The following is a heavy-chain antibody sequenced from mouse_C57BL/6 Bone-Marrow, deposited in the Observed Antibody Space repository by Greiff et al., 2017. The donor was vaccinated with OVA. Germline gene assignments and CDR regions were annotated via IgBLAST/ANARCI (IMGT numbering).Heavy chain of an antibody. CDR3: ARSHYYGKAWFAY. V-gene: IGHV1-64*01. CDR2: IHPNSGST. Sequence: QVQLQQPGAELVKPGASVKLSCKASGYTFTSYWMHWVKQRPGQGLEWIGMIHPNSGSTNYNEKFKSKATLTVDKSSSAAYMQLSSLTSEDSAVYCCARSHYYGKAWFAYWGQGTLVTVSA. D-gene: IGHD1-1*01. J-gene: IGHJ3*01. CDR1: GYTFTSYW.